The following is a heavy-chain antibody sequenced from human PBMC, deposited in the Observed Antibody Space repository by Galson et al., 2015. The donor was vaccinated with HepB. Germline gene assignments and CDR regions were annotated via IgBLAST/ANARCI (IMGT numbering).Heavy chain of an antibody. D-gene: IGHD2-15*01. CDR3: ARCGVAGGSCYSGVNWFDP. CDR2: IIPIFGTA. J-gene: IGHJ5*02. CDR1: GGTFSSYA. Sequence: SVKVSCKASGGTFSSYAISWVRQAPGQGLEWMGGIIPIFGTANYAQKFQGRVTITADESTSTAYMELSSLRSEDTAVYYCARCGVAGGSCYSGVNWFDPWGQGTLVTVSS. V-gene: IGHV1-69*13.